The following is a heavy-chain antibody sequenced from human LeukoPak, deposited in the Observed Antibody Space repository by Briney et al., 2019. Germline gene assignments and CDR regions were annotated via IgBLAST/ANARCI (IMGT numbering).Heavy chain of an antibody. CDR3: ARSRGGYSHLDY. J-gene: IGHJ4*02. Sequence: PSETLSLTCTVAGGTISSYHCSWIRQTPGRRLEWIGFSFYTGATNYNPSLKSRVTISVDTSKNQFSLRLNSVTAADTAVYYCARSRGGYSHLDYWGQGILVTVSS. V-gene: IGHV4-59*01. D-gene: IGHD5-24*01. CDR1: GGTISSYH. CDR2: SFYTGAT.